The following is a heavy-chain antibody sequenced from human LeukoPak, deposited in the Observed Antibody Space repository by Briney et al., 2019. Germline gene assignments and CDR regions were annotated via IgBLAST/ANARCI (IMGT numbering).Heavy chain of an antibody. V-gene: IGHV4-39*01. Sequence: SETLSLTCTVSGGSISSSSYYWGWIRQPPGKGLEWIGSIYYSGSTYYNPSLKSRVTISVDTSKNQFSLKLSSVTAADTAVYYCARQAGYYYDSSGYEVFDYWGQGTLVTVSS. J-gene: IGHJ4*02. CDR2: IYYSGST. CDR3: ARQAGYYYDSSGYEVFDY. CDR1: GGSISSSSYY. D-gene: IGHD3-22*01.